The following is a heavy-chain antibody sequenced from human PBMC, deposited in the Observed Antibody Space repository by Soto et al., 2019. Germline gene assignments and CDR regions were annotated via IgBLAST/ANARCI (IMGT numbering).Heavy chain of an antibody. V-gene: IGHV1-3*01. J-gene: IGHJ4*02. CDR3: ARGITLPTPLDY. CDR1: GYTFTSYA. CDR2: INAGNGNT. D-gene: IGHD1-20*01. Sequence: GASVKVSCKASGYTFTSYAIHWVRQVPGQRLEWMGWINAGNGNTKYSQKFQGRVTITRDTSASTAYMELSSLRSEDTAVYYCARGITLPTPLDYWGQGTLVTVSS.